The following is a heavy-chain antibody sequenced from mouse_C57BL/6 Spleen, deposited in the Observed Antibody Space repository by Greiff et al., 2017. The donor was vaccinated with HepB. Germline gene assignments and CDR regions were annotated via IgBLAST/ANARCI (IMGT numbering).Heavy chain of an antibody. CDR2: IRSKSNNYAT. Sequence: DVKLVESGGGLVQPKGSLKLSCAASGFSFNTYAMNWVRQAPGKGLEWVARIRSKSNNYATYYADSVKDRFTISRDDSESMLYLQMNNLKTEDTAMYYCVEGLFAYWGQGTLVTVSA. CDR1: GFSFNTYA. V-gene: IGHV10-1*01. CDR3: VEGLFAY. D-gene: IGHD3-1*01. J-gene: IGHJ3*01.